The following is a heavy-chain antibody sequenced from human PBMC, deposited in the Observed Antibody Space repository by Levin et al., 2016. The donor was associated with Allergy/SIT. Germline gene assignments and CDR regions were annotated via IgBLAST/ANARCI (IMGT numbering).Heavy chain of an antibody. CDR3: ARDRCSSTSCYNWFDP. CDR1: GGTFSSYA. D-gene: IGHD2-2*01. J-gene: IGHJ5*02. Sequence: SVKVSCKASGGTFSSYAIGWVRQAPGQGLEWMGGIIPIFGTANYAQKFQGRVTITADESTSTAYMELSSLRSEDTAVYYCARDRCSSTSCYNWFDPWGQGTLVTVSS. CDR2: IIPIFGTA. V-gene: IGHV1-69*13.